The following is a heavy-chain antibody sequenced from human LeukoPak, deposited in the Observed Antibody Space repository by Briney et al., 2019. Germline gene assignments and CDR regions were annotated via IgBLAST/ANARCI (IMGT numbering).Heavy chain of an antibody. V-gene: IGHV3-30*02. Sequence: PGGSLRLSCAASGFTFSSYGMHWVRQAPGKGLEWVAFIRYDGSNKYYADSVKGRFTISRDNSKNTLYLQMNSLRAEDTAVYSCAKEIWATVTTPGRTYFDYWGQGALVTVSS. J-gene: IGHJ4*02. D-gene: IGHD4-17*01. CDR2: IRYDGSNK. CDR1: GFTFSSYG. CDR3: AKEIWATVTTPGRTYFDY.